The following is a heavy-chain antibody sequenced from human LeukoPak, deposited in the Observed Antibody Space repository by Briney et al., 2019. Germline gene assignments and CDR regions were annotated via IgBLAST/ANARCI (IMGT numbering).Heavy chain of an antibody. D-gene: IGHD3-22*01. V-gene: IGHV3-48*01. CDR1: GFTFSSYS. CDR3: ARDYYDSSGYFYYYYYMDV. J-gene: IGHJ6*03. CDR2: ISSSSSTI. Sequence: GGSLRLSCAASGFTFSSYSMNWVRQAPGKGLEWVSYISSSSSTIYYADSVKGRFTISRDNAKNSLYLQMNSLRAEDTAVYYCARDYYDSSGYFYYYYYMDVWGKGTTVTVSS.